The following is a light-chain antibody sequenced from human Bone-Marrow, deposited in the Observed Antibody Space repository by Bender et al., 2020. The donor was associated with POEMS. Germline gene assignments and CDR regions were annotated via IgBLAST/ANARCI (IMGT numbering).Light chain of an antibody. V-gene: IGLV6-57*02. CDR3: HSYVGSSYAV. CDR2: DDS. J-gene: IGLJ7*01. CDR1: GGNIDKNY. Sequence: NFVLTQPHSVSGSPGKTVTISCTGSGGNIDKNYVQWYQQRPGSAPRTVMFDDSQRPSGVPDRFSGSIDRSTNSASLTISGLQADDEADYYCHSYVGSSYAVFGGGTHLTVL.